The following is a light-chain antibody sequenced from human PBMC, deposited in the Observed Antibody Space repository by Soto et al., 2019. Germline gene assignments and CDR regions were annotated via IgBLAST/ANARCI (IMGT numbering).Light chain of an antibody. CDR1: QSVSNNY. Sequence: IVMTHSPGTLSLSPLERATLSFRASQSVSNNYLAWYQQKPGQAPRLLIYGASNRATGIPDRFSVSGSGTNVARTVGKEDSDVLLVYNRDPYGRPGQFAQGTKVDIK. V-gene: IGKV3-20*01. CDR2: GAS. J-gene: IGKJ1*01. CDR3: DPYGRPGQ.